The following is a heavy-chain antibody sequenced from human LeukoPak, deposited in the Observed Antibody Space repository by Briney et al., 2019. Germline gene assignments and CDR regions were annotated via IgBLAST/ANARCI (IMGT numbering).Heavy chain of an antibody. Sequence: ASVKVSCKASGYTFTSYGISWARQAPGQGLEWMGWISAYNGNTNYAQKLQGRVTMTTDTSTSTAYMELRSLRSDDTAVYYCARDAAPYYYDSSGSGIWGQGTLVTVSS. V-gene: IGHV1-18*01. D-gene: IGHD3-22*01. CDR3: ARDAAPYYYDSSGSGI. CDR2: ISAYNGNT. CDR1: GYTFTSYG. J-gene: IGHJ4*02.